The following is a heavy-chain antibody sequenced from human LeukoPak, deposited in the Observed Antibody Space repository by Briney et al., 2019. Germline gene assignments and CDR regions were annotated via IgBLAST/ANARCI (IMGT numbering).Heavy chain of an antibody. J-gene: IGHJ1*01. Sequence: KPSETLSLTCTVSDYSISSGYYWGWIRQPPGKGLEWIGSIYHSGSTYYNPSLKSRVTISVDASKNQFSLKLTSVTAPDTAVYYCARMVQSTDSSGFYLPEYFQHWGQGTLVTVSS. D-gene: IGHD3-22*01. CDR2: IYHSGST. CDR1: DYSISSGYY. V-gene: IGHV4-38-2*02. CDR3: ARMVQSTDSSGFYLPEYFQH.